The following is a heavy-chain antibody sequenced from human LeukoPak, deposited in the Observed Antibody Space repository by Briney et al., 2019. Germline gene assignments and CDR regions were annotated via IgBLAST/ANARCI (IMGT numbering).Heavy chain of an antibody. V-gene: IGHV4-34*01. J-gene: IGHJ4*02. CDR3: ARALSLDY. CDR2: INHSGST. CDR1: GGSFSGYY. Sequence: SETLSLTCAVYGGSFSGYYWSWIRQPPGKGLEWIGEINHSGSTNYNPSLKSRVTISVDTSKNQFPLKLSSVTAADTAVYYCARALSLDYWGQGTLVTVSS.